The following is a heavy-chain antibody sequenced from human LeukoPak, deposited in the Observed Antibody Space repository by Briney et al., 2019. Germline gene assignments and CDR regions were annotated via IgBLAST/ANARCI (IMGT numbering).Heavy chain of an antibody. D-gene: IGHD6-13*01. J-gene: IGHJ3*02. CDR1: GGSISSYY. V-gene: IGHV4-59*01. CDR3: AREFDPGIAAAGKAFLGAFDI. CDR2: IYYSGST. Sequence: SSETLSLTCTVSGGSISSYYWSWIRQPPGKGPEWIGYIYYSGSTNYNPSLKSRVTISVDTSKNQFSLKLSSVTAADTAVYYCAREFDPGIAAAGKAFLGAFDIWGQGTMVTVSS.